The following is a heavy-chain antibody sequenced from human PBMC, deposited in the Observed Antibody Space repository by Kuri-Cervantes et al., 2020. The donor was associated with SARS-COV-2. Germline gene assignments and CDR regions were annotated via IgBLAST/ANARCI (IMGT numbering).Heavy chain of an antibody. CDR2: FDWDGDK. J-gene: IGHJ4*02. V-gene: IGHV2-70*04. D-gene: IGHD6-19*01. CDR3: ARTSWIAVGGGFDY. Sequence: SGHTLVNPTQTLTLTCTFSVFSRSSNGMRVSWIRQSPGKPLEWLARFDWDGDKFYRPSLKTILTISKATAKNQVVLRMTNMDPGDTATYYCARTSWIAVGGGFDYWGQGILVTVSS. CDR1: VFSRSSNGMR.